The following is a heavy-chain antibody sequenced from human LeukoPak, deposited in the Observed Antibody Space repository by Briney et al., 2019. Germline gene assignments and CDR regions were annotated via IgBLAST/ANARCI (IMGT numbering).Heavy chain of an antibody. CDR3: ARDKRGVIILHYYYYGMDV. CDR2: LIPIFGTA. V-gene: IGHV1-69*13. CDR1: GGTFSSYA. Sequence: ASVKVSCKASGGTFSSYAISWVRQAPGQGLEWMGGLIPIFGTANYAQKFQGRVTITADESTSTAYMELSSLRSEDTAVYYCARDKRGVIILHYYYYGMDVWGQGTTVTVSS. J-gene: IGHJ6*02. D-gene: IGHD3-10*01.